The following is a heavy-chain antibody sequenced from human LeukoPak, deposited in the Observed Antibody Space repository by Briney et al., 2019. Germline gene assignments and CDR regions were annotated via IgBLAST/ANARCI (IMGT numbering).Heavy chain of an antibody. J-gene: IGHJ4*02. CDR2: ISGSGGST. D-gene: IGHD3-9*01. CDR3: AKDPNYDILPIFDY. CDR1: GFTFSSYA. V-gene: IGHV3-23*01. Sequence: GGSLRLSCAASGFTFSSYAISGGRQAPGKGVEWGSAISGSGGSTYYADSVKGRFTISRDNSKNTLYLQMNSLRAEDTAVYYCAKDPNYDILPIFDYWGQGTLVTVSS.